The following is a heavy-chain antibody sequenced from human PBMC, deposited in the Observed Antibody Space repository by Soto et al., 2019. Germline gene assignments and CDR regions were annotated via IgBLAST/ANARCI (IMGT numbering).Heavy chain of an antibody. CDR2: IYSGGST. V-gene: IGHV3-66*01. Sequence: GGSLRLSCAASGFTVSSNYMSWVRQAPGKGLEWVSVIYSGGSTYYADSVKGRFTISRDNSKNTLYLQMNSLRAEDTAVYYCAREGLIYYFDYWGQGTLVTVSS. J-gene: IGHJ4*02. CDR3: AREGLIYYFDY. CDR1: GFTVSSNY. D-gene: IGHD2-21*01.